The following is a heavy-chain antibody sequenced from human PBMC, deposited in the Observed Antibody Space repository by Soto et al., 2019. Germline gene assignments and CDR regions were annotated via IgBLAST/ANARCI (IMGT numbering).Heavy chain of an antibody. J-gene: IGHJ5*02. D-gene: IGHD6-13*01. Sequence: QVQLVQSGAEVKKPGSSVKVSCKASGGTFSSYTISWVRQAPGQGLEWMGRIIPILGIANYAQKFQGRVTITADKSTSTAYIGVSSLRSEDTTVYYCARTVPTAAGPNLDSPSFDRWGKGTLVTVSS. V-gene: IGHV1-69*02. CDR1: GGTFSSYT. CDR3: ARTVPTAAGPNLDSPSFDR. CDR2: IIPILGIA.